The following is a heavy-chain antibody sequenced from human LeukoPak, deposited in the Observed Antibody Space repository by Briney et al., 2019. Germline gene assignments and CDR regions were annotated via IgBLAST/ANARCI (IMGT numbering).Heavy chain of an antibody. CDR2: IKQDGGQK. CDR3: ARDNDFWSGYYPINWFDP. CDR1: GFTFSSYW. V-gene: IGHV3-7*01. Sequence: GGSLRLSCAASGFTFSSYWMSWVRQAPGKGLEWVANIKQDGGQKYYVDSVKGRFTISRDNAKNSLHLQMNSLRAEDTAMYYCARDNDFWSGYYPINWFDPWGQGTLVTVSS. J-gene: IGHJ5*02. D-gene: IGHD3-3*01.